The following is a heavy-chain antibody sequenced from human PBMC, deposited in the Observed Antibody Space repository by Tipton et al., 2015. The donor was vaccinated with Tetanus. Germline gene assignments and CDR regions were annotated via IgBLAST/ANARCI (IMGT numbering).Heavy chain of an antibody. J-gene: IGHJ4*02. CDR1: GFTFDDYG. CDR3: AREYSSGWSVFDY. Sequence: SLRLSCAASGFTFDDYGMSRVRQAPGKGLEWVSGINWNGGRTGYADSVKGRFTISRDNAKNSLYLQMNSLRAEDTAVYYCAREYSSGWSVFDYWGQGTLVTVSS. D-gene: IGHD6-19*01. V-gene: IGHV3-20*04. CDR2: INWNGGRT.